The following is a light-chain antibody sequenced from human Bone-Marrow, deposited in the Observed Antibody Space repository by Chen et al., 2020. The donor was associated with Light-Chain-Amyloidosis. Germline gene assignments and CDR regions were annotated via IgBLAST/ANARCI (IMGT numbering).Light chain of an antibody. J-gene: IGKJ3*01. CDR2: LGS. Sequence: ENVLTQAPLSLPVNPGEPASISFRSSQSLLYSNGYNYLDWYLQEPGQSPQLLIYLGSNRASGVPDRFSGSGSGTDFTLEISRVEAEDVGVYYCMQALQTPRTFGPGTKVDIK. CDR3: MQALQTPRT. V-gene: IGKV2-28*01. CDR1: QSLLYSNGYNY.